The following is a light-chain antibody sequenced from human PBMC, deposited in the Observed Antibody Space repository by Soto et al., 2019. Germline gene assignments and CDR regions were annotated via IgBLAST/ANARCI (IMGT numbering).Light chain of an antibody. CDR1: SSDVGDYNS. V-gene: IGLV2-11*01. J-gene: IGLJ2*01. CDR3: CSYAGSYTVI. CDR2: DVS. Sequence: QSALTQPRSISGSPGQSVTISCTGTSSDVGDYNSVSWYQQHPGKAPKLMIYDVSQRPSGVHDRFSGSKSGNTASLTISGLQAEDEADYYCCSYAGSYTVIFGGGTKLTVL.